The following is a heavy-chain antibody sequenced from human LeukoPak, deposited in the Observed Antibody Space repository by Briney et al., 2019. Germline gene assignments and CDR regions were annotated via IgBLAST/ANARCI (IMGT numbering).Heavy chain of an antibody. CDR2: ISGSGGST. V-gene: IGHV3-23*01. J-gene: IGHJ4*02. CDR1: GFTFSSYA. Sequence: GGSLRLSCAASGFTFSSYAMSWVRQAPGKGLEWVSAISGSGGSTYYADSVTGRFTISRDNSKNTLYLQMNSLRAEDTAVYYCASRGSSGWYQGGFDYWGQGTLVTVSS. CDR3: ASRGSSGWYQGGFDY. D-gene: IGHD6-19*01.